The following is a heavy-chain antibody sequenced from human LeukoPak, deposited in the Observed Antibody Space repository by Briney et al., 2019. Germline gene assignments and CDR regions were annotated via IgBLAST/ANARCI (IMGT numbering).Heavy chain of an antibody. CDR1: GFTFSSYA. CDR2: ISSNGGST. Sequence: GGSLRLSCAAPGFTFSSYAMHWVRQAPGKGLEYVSAISSNGGSTYYANSVKGRFTISRDNSKNTLYLQMGSLRAEDMAVYYCARDPGGSSNYYYYGMDVWGQGTTVTVSS. J-gene: IGHJ6*02. D-gene: IGHD1-26*01. V-gene: IGHV3-64*01. CDR3: ARDPGGSSNYYYYGMDV.